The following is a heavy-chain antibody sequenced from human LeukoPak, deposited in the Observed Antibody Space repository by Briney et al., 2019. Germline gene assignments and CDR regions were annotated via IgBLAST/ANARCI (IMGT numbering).Heavy chain of an antibody. CDR1: GYTFSSNG. V-gene: IGHV1-18*01. CDR2: ISAYNGNT. J-gene: IGHJ6*03. Sequence: GASVKVSCKASGYTFSSNGISWVRQAPGQGLEWMGWISAYNGNTYYAQKFQGRVTMTTDTSTNTAYMELRGLRSDDTAVYYCAREGRYYYYYMDVWGKGTTVTVSS. CDR3: AREGRYYYYYMDV. D-gene: IGHD3-10*01.